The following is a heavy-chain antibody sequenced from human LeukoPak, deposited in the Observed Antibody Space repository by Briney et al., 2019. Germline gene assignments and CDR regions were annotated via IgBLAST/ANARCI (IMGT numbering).Heavy chain of an antibody. Sequence: GGSLRLSCVDSGFTFSSHWMSWVRQAPGKGLEWVANINQGEGEKYYVDSVKGRFTISRDNTKKSLFLQMNSLRAEDTAVYYCARGRFIAGTTAYYFDYWGQGTLVTVSS. D-gene: IGHD1-26*01. CDR1: GFTFSSHW. V-gene: IGHV3-7*03. CDR3: ARGRFIAGTTAYYFDY. CDR2: INQGEGEK. J-gene: IGHJ4*02.